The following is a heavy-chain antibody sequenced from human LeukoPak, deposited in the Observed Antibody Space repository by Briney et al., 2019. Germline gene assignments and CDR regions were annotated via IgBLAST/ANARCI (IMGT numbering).Heavy chain of an antibody. V-gene: IGHV4-30-2*01. J-gene: IGHJ3*02. CDR3: HGAGSSAFDI. CDR2: IYHSGST. D-gene: IGHD3-10*01. CDR1: GGSVSSGGYS. Sequence: SQTLSLTCAVSGGSVSSGGYSWSWIRQPPGKGLEWIGYIYHSGSTYYNPSLKSRVTISVDRSKNQFSLKLSSVTAADTAVYYCHGAGSSAFDIWGQGTMVTVSS.